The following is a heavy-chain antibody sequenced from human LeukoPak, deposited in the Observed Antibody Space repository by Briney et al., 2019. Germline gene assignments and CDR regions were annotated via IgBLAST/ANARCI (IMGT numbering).Heavy chain of an antibody. CDR3: ARSPPYSGSYDY. J-gene: IGHJ4*02. Sequence: GGSLKISCQGSGYSFISYWSGWVRQMPGKGLEWMGIIYPGDSDTRYSPSFQGQVTISADKSISTDYLQWSSLKASDTAMYYCARSPPYSGSYDYWGQGTLVTVSS. CDR2: IYPGDSDT. V-gene: IGHV5-51*01. D-gene: IGHD1-26*01. CDR1: GYSFISYW.